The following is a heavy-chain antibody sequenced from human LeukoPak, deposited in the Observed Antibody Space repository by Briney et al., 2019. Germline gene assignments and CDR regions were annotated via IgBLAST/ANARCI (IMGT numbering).Heavy chain of an antibody. J-gene: IGHJ4*02. CDR3: ARDDAAGIVGATPGDY. CDR2: IYTSGST. Sequence: SETLSLTCTVSGGSISSYYWSWIRQPAGKGLEWIGRIYTSGSTNYNPSLKRRGTMSVDTSKNQFSLKLSSVTAADTAVYYCARDDAAGIVGATPGDYWGQGTLVTVSS. D-gene: IGHD1-26*01. V-gene: IGHV4-4*07. CDR1: GGSISSYY.